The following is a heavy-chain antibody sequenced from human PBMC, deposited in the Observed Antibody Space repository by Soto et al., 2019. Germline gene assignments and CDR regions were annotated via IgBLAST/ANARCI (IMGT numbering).Heavy chain of an antibody. J-gene: IGHJ4*02. V-gene: IGHV2-5*02. Sequence: QITLKESGPTLVKPTQTLTLTCTFSGFSLSTSGVGVGWIRQPPGKALEWLALIYWDDDKRYRPSLKSRLTIPKDTSKNQVVLTLTNMDPVDTATYYCAYRRSRSDLDYWGQGTLVTVSS. CDR1: GFSLSTSGVG. D-gene: IGHD6-6*01. CDR2: IYWDDDK. CDR3: AYRRSRSDLDY.